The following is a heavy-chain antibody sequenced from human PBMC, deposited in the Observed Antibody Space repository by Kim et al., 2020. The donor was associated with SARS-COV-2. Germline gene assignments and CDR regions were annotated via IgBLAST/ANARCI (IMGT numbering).Heavy chain of an antibody. J-gene: IGHJ3*01. V-gene: IGHV3-33*06. CDR3: AKDGHGTIDV. Sequence: NKYNEDSVKGRFTISRDNSKNILYLHLNSVRAEDTAVYYCAKDGHGTIDVWGQGTMVTVSS. CDR2: NK.